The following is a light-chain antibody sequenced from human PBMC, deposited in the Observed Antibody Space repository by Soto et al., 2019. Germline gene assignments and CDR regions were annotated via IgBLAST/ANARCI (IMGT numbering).Light chain of an antibody. CDR2: RVS. V-gene: IGKV2-30*02. CDR1: QSLLHSDGNTY. CDR3: MQGTHWPRT. Sequence: DIVMTQTPLSLSVTPGQPASISCKSSQSLLHSDGNTYLNWFQQRPGQSPRRLLYRVSNRDSGVADKFSGSASGTNFTLKISWVEAEDVGVYYCMQGTHWPRTFGQGTKVDIK. J-gene: IGKJ1*01.